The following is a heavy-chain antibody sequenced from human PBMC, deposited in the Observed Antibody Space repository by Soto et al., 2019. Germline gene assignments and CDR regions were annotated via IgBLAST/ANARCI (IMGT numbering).Heavy chain of an antibody. CDR2: IIPIFGTA. D-gene: IGHD3-22*01. CDR1: GGTFSSYA. V-gene: IGHV1-69*01. CDR3: ARGTHYYYDSSGYYSRAFQH. J-gene: IGHJ1*01. Sequence: QVQLVQSGAEVKKPGSSVKVSCKASGGTFSSYAISWVRQAPGQGLEWMGGIIPIFGTANYAQKFQGRVTITADESTSTAYMELSSLRSEDTAVYYCARGTHYYYDSSGYYSRAFQHWGQGTLVTVSS.